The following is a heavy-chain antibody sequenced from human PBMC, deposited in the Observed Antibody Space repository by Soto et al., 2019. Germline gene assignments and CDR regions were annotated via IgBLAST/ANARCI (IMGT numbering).Heavy chain of an antibody. CDR1: GYTFTSYD. Sequence: ASVKVSCKASGYTFTSYDINWVRQATGQGLERMGWMNPNSGNTGYAQKFQGRVTMTRNTSISTAYMELSSLRSEDTAVYYCARGNTGIVGLGVFDIWGHGTMVTGSS. D-gene: IGHD1-26*01. CDR3: ARGNTGIVGLGVFDI. J-gene: IGHJ3*02. CDR2: MNPNSGNT. V-gene: IGHV1-8*01.